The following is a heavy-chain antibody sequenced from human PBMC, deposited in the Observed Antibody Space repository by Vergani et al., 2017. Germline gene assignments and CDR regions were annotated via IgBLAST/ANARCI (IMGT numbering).Heavy chain of an antibody. Sequence: EVQLLESGGGLVQPGGSLRLSCAASGFTFSSYAMSWVRQAPGKGLEWVSAISGSSSTIYYADSVKGRFTISRDNAKNSLYLQMNSLRDEDTAVYYCARDSLDDWAAFDIWGQGTMVTVSS. D-gene: IGHD3/OR15-3a*01. CDR1: GFTFSSYA. V-gene: IGHV3-48*02. CDR2: ISGSSSTI. J-gene: IGHJ3*02. CDR3: ARDSLDDWAAFDI.